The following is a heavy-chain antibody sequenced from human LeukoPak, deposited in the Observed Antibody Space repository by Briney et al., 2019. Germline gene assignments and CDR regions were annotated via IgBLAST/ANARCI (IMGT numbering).Heavy chain of an antibody. V-gene: IGHV4-39*01. CDR2: IYYSGST. CDR3: ARSTWGYYYYMDV. J-gene: IGHJ6*03. CDR1: GGSISSSSYY. Sequence: SETLSLTCTVSGGSISSSSYYWGWLRQPPGKGRGWIGSIYYSGSTYYNPSLKSRVTISVDTSKNQFSLKLSSVTAADTAVYYCARSTWGYYYYMDVWGKGTTVTVSS. D-gene: IGHD3-16*01.